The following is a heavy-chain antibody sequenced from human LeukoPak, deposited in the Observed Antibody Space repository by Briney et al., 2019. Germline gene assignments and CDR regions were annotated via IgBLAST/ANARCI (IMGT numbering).Heavy chain of an antibody. Sequence: GASVKVSCKASGYTFTGYYMHWVRQAPGQGLEWMGWINPNSGGTSYAQKFQGRVTMTRDTSISTAYMELSRLRSDDTAVYYCARDRDYDFWSGYSGEGLVDYWGQGTLVTVSS. CDR3: ARDRDYDFWSGYSGEGLVDY. CDR2: INPNSGGT. D-gene: IGHD3-3*01. J-gene: IGHJ4*02. CDR1: GYTFTGYY. V-gene: IGHV1-2*02.